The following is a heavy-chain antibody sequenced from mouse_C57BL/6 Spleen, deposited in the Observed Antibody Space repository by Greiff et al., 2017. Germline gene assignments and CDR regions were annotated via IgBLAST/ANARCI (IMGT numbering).Heavy chain of an antibody. Sequence: EVQLKESVAELVRPGASVKLSCTASGFNIKNTYMHWVKQRPEQGLEWIGRIDPANGNTKYAPKFQGKATITADTSSNTAYLQLSSLTSEDTAIYYCARRAIYDGYYDWYFDVWGTGTTVTVSS. CDR1: GFNIKNTY. CDR2: IDPANGNT. V-gene: IGHV14-3*01. D-gene: IGHD2-3*01. J-gene: IGHJ1*03. CDR3: ARRAIYDGYYDWYFDV.